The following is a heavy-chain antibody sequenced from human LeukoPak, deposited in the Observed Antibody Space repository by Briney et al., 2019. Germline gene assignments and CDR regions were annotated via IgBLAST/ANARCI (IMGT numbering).Heavy chain of an antibody. D-gene: IGHD6-19*01. J-gene: IGHJ4*02. CDR2: IYSGGDA. V-gene: IGHV3-NL1*01. Sequence: GGSLRLSCAASGFTFSSYGMHWVRQAPGKGLEWVSVIYSGGDAYYADSVKGRFTISRDNSKNTLHLEMNNLRVEDTAVYYCARSFSSGWSDYWGQGTLVAVAS. CDR3: ARSFSSGWSDY. CDR1: GFTFSSYG.